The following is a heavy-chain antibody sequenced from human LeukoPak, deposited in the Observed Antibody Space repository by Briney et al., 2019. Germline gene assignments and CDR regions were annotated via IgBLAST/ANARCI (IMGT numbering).Heavy chain of an antibody. Sequence: VASVKVSCKASGDTFSSYAISWVRQAPGQGLEWMGGIIPIFGTANYAQKFQGRVTITADESTSTAYMELSSLRSEDTAVYYCARGSMRTAMAWFDPSGQGTLVTVSS. CDR1: GDTFSSYA. CDR2: IIPIFGTA. J-gene: IGHJ5*02. V-gene: IGHV1-69*13. D-gene: IGHD5-18*01. CDR3: ARGSMRTAMAWFDP.